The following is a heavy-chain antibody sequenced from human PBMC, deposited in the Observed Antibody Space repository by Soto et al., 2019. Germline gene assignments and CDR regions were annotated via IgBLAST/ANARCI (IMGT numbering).Heavy chain of an antibody. D-gene: IGHD5-12*01. V-gene: IGHV1-69*13. CDR3: ATKDGYNAETFDY. Sequence: SVKVSCKASGGTFSSYAISWVRQAPGQGLEWMGGIIPIFGTANYAQKFQGRVTITADESTSTAYMELSSLRSEDTAVYYCATKDGYNAETFDYWGQGTLVTVSS. CDR1: GGTFSSYA. J-gene: IGHJ4*02. CDR2: IIPIFGTA.